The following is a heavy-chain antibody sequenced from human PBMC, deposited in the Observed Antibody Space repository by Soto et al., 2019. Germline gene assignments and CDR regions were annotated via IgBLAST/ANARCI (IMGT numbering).Heavy chain of an antibody. D-gene: IGHD3-16*01. V-gene: IGHV3-30*03. CDR3: ARDGWGSNWYFDL. J-gene: IGHJ2*01. Sequence: SLRLSCAASGFPFGSHAMHWVRQAPGKGLEWVAVISYDGKQTYYADSVKGRFTISKDKSKRTLFFQMNSLRVDDTAAYYCARDGWGSNWYFDLWGRGTLVTVPQ. CDR2: ISYDGKQT. CDR1: GFPFGSHA.